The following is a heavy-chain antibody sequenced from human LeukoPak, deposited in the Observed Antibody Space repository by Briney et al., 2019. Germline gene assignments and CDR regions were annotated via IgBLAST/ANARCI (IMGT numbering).Heavy chain of an antibody. CDR2: IYYSGST. V-gene: IGHV4-31*03. D-gene: IGHD6-19*01. J-gene: IGHJ4*02. CDR1: GGSISSGGYY. CDR3: ARLRKQQWLCDY. Sequence: SSETLSLTCTVSGGSISSGGYYWSWIRQHPGKGLEWIGYIYYSGSTYYNPSLKSRVTISVDTSKNQFSLKLSSVTAADTAVYYCARLRKQQWLCDYWGQGTLVTVSS.